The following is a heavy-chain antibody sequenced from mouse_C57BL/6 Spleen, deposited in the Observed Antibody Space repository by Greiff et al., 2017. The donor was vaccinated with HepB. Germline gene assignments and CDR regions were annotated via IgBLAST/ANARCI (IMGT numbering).Heavy chain of an antibody. CDR2: IDPSDSYT. V-gene: IGHV1-50*01. J-gene: IGHJ4*01. D-gene: IGHD2-5*01. CDR3: ANSNYLYYYAMDY. Sequence: VQLQQPGAELVKPGASVKLSCKASGYTFTSYWMQWVKQRPGQGLEWIGEIDPSDSYTNYNQKFKGKATLTVDTSSSTAYMQLSSLTSEDSAVYYCANSNYLYYYAMDYWGQGTSVTVSS. CDR1: GYTFTSYW.